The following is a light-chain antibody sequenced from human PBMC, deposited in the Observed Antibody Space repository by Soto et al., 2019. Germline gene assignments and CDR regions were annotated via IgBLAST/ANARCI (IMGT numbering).Light chain of an antibody. J-gene: IGKJ1*01. V-gene: IGKV1-5*03. Sequence: DIQMTQSPSTLSGSVGDRVTITCRASQTISSWLAWYQQKPGKAPKLLIYKASTLKSGVPSRFSGSGSGTEFTLTIISLQPDDFATDYCQHYNSYSEAFGQGTKVEL. CDR3: QHYNSYSEA. CDR1: QTISSW. CDR2: KAS.